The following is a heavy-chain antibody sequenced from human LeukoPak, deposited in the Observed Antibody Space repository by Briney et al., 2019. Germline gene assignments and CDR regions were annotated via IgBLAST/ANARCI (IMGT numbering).Heavy chain of an antibody. CDR2: IRSKTDGGTT. D-gene: IGHD3-3*01. Sequence: SGGSLRLSCAASGFTFRDAWMTWVRQAPGKGLEWVGRIRSKTDGGTTDYAVSVQGRFTISRDDSKNTLYLQMSSLKTEDTAVYYCAKHIYGVVSIQQWGQGTLVTVSS. V-gene: IGHV3-15*01. CDR3: AKHIYGVVSIQQ. CDR1: GFTFRDAW. J-gene: IGHJ1*01.